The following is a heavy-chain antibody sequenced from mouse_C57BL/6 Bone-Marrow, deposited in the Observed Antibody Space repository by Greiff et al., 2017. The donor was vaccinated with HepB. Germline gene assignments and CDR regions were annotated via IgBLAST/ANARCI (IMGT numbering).Heavy chain of an antibody. J-gene: IGHJ4*01. CDR1: GIDFSRYW. CDR3: ARQDYGSSVYAMDY. D-gene: IGHD1-1*01. CDR2: INPDSSAI. V-gene: IGHV4-1*01. Sequence: EASGIDFSRYWMCWVRRAPGKGLEWIGEINPDSSAINYAPSLKDKFIISRDNAKNTLYLQMSKVRSEDTALYYCARQDYGSSVYAMDYWGQGTSVTVSS.